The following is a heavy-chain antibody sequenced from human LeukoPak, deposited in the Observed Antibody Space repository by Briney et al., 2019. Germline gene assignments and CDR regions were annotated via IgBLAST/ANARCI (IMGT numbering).Heavy chain of an antibody. CDR2: INPNSGNT. J-gene: IGHJ4*02. CDR3: ARTPPGGDVDH. Sequence: ASVRVSCKASGYRFTSYDLNWVRQATGQGLEWMGWINPNSGNTGYAQKFQSRVTITRNTPLSTAYMELSSLRSEDTAVYYCARTPPGGDVDHWGEGTLVTVSS. V-gene: IGHV1-8*01. D-gene: IGHD3-16*01. CDR1: GYRFTSYD.